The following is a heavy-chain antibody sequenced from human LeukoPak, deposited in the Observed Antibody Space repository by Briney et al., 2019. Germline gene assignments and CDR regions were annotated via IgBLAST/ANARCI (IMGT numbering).Heavy chain of an antibody. CDR2: ISYDGSNK. J-gene: IGHJ4*02. V-gene: IGHV3-30*18. D-gene: IGHD1-26*01. CDR3: AKKVGARGYFDY. Sequence: GGSLRLSCAASGFTFSSYGMHWVRQAPGKGLEWVAVISYDGSNKYYADSVKGRFTISRDNSKNTLYLQMNSLRAEDTAVYYCAKKVGARGYFDYWGQGTLVTVSS. CDR1: GFTFSSYG.